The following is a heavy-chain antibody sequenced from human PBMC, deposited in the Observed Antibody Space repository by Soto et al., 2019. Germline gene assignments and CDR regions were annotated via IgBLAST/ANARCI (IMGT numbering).Heavy chain of an antibody. J-gene: IGHJ6*02. CDR3: ARAKRGIQLWFYYYYGMDV. Sequence: SETLSLTCAVYGGSFSGYYWSWIRQPPGKGLEWIGEINHSGSTNYNPSLKSRVTISVDTSKSQFSLKLSSVTAADTAVYYCARAKRGIQLWFYYYYGMDVWGQGTTVTVSS. V-gene: IGHV4-34*01. CDR1: GGSFSGYY. D-gene: IGHD5-18*01. CDR2: INHSGST.